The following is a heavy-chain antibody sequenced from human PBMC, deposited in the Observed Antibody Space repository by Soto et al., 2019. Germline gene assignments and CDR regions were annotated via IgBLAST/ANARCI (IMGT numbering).Heavy chain of an antibody. Sequence: SETLSLTCTVSGGSISSYYWSWIRQPPGKGLEWIGYIYYSGSTNYNPSLKSRVTISVDTSKNQFSLKLSSVTAADTAVYYCARSSAIFGVVIRYYYGMDVWGQGTTVTVSS. V-gene: IGHV4-59*12. CDR3: ARSSAIFGVVIRYYYGMDV. J-gene: IGHJ6*02. D-gene: IGHD3-3*01. CDR1: GGSISSYY. CDR2: IYYSGST.